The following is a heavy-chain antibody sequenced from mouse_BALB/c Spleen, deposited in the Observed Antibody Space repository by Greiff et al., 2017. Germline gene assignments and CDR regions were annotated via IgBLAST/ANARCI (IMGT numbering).Heavy chain of an antibody. D-gene: IGHD4-1*01. V-gene: IGHV10-1*02. J-gene: IGHJ3*01. CDR2: IRSKSNNYAT. CDR3: VTGTWFAY. CDR1: GFTFNTYA. Sequence: EVQLVESGGGLVQPKGSLKLSCAASGFTFNTYAMNWVRQAPGKGLEWVARIRSKSNNYATYYADSVKDRFTISRDDSQSMLYLQMNNLKTEDTAMYYCVTGTWFAYWGQGTLVTVSA.